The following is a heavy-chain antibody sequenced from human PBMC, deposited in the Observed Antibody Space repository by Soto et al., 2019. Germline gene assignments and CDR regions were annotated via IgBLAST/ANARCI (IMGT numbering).Heavy chain of an antibody. CDR1: GDSVSSNSSA. V-gene: IGHV6-1*01. CDR3: AREVIVDEARAFDV. J-gene: IGHJ3*01. Sequence: PSQTLSLTCAISGDSVSSNSSAWNWIRQSPSRGLDWLGRTYYRSKWYNDYAVSVKSRITINPDTSKNQFSLQLNSVNPEDTAVYYCAREVIVDEARAFDVWGQGTMVTVSS. CDR2: TYYRSKWYN. D-gene: IGHD3-22*01.